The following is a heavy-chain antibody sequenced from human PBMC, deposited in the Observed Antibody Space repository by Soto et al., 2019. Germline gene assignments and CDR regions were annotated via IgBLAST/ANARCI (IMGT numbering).Heavy chain of an antibody. CDR3: ARMSAYYYDSSGYYEGAFDI. V-gene: IGHV2-70*04. CDR1: GFSLSTSGMR. J-gene: IGHJ3*02. Sequence: SGPTLVNPTQTLTLTCTFSGFSLSTSGMRVSWIRQPPGKALEWLARIDWDDDKFYSTSLKTRLTISKDTSKNQVVLTMTNMDPVDTATYYCARMSAYYYDSSGYYEGAFDIWGQGTMVTVSS. D-gene: IGHD3-22*01. CDR2: IDWDDDK.